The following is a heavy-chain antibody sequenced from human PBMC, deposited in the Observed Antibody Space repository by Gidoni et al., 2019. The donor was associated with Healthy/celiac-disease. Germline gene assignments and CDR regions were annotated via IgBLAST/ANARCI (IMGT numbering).Heavy chain of an antibody. Sequence: QVTLRESGPALVKPTQTLTLTCTFSGFSRSTSGMCVSWIRQPPGKALEWLALIDWDDDKYYSTSLKTRLTISKDTSKNQVVLTMTNMDPVDTATYYCARILAPLWFGEHNYYYYGMDVWGQGTTVTVSS. J-gene: IGHJ6*02. V-gene: IGHV2-70*01. CDR1: GFSRSTSGMC. CDR2: IDWDDDK. D-gene: IGHD3-10*01. CDR3: ARILAPLWFGEHNYYYYGMDV.